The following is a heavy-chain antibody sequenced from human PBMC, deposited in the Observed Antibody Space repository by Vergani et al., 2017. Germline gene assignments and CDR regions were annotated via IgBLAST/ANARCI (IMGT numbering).Heavy chain of an antibody. V-gene: IGHV3-49*03. D-gene: IGHD3-10*01. CDR3: VRDQVTMLRGRDALDI. CDR2: IRSKAYGKAT. CDR1: GFTFGYYA. J-gene: IGHJ3*02. Sequence: EVQLVESGGDLVQPGRSLRLSCTASGFTFGYYAMDWFRQAPGQGLEWVGGIRSKAYGKATIYAASVKGRFTISRDDSKSIAYLQMNNLQTEDTAMYYCVRDQVTMLRGRDALDIWGQGTMVTVSS.